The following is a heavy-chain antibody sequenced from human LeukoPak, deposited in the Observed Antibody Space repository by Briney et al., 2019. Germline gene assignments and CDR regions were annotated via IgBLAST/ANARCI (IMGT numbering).Heavy chain of an antibody. CDR3: ARDSRGWYDNFHAFDM. J-gene: IGHJ3*02. Sequence: ASVTVSYKASVYTLSNYGISWVRHAPGQGGEWMGWIITYSCDTHYPQKFQCRVTMTTDTSTSTVYMELTSLRFDDTAVYYCARDSRGWYDNFHAFDMWGQGTMVTVSS. CDR2: IITYSCDT. V-gene: IGHV1-18*01. CDR1: VYTLSNYG. D-gene: IGHD6-19*01.